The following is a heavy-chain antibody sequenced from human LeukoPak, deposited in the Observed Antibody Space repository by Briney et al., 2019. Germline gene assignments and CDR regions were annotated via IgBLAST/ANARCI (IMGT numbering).Heavy chain of an antibody. CDR3: ARDVGGMTTEYYFDY. V-gene: IGHV3-30-3*01. Sequence: GRSLRLSCAASGFTFSSYAMHWVRQAPGKGLEWVAVISYDGSNKYYADSVKGRFSISRDNSKNMLYLEMNSLRAEDTAVYYCARDVGGMTTEYYFDYWGQGTLVTVSS. CDR2: ISYDGSNK. CDR1: GFTFSSYA. D-gene: IGHD4-11*01. J-gene: IGHJ4*02.